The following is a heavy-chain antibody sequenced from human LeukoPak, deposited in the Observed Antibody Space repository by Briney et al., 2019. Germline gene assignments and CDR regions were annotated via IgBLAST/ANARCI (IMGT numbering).Heavy chain of an antibody. CDR2: FYTSATP. J-gene: IGHJ4*02. Sequence: PSETLSLTCTVSGGSISRGSYFWSWIRQPAGKGLEWIGRFYTSATPNYNPSLKSRVTISVDTSRNQFSLKLSSLTAADTAVYYCARGGIPDYWGQGILVTVSS. V-gene: IGHV4-61*02. CDR1: GGSISRGSYF. D-gene: IGHD2-21*01. CDR3: ARGGIPDY.